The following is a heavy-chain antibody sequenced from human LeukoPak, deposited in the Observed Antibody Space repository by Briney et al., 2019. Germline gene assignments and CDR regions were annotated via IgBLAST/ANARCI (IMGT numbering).Heavy chain of an antibody. Sequence: GGSLRLSCAASGFNFANHAMSWVRQAPGKGLEWVSAISGSGGSTYYADSVKGRFTISRDNSKNTLYLQMNSLRAEDTAVYYCAKARPYYDSSGFDYWGQGTLVTVSS. CDR1: GFNFANHA. CDR3: AKARPYYDSSGFDY. CDR2: ISGSGGST. V-gene: IGHV3-23*01. D-gene: IGHD3-22*01. J-gene: IGHJ4*02.